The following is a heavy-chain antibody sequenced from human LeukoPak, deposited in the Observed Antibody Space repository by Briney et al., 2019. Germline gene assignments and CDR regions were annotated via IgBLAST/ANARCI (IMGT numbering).Heavy chain of an antibody. V-gene: IGHV5-51*01. Sequence: GESLKISCKGSGYSFTSYWIGWVSQMPGKGLEWMGIIYHGDSNTRYSPSFQGQVTISADTSINPASLQWSCLTASDTAMYYCAKRDLCSGYGITSFGTMEYGMDVWGQGTTCTVS. D-gene: IGHD3-3*01. J-gene: IGHJ6*02. CDR2: IYHGDSNT. CDR3: AKRDLCSGYGITSFGTMEYGMDV. CDR1: GYSFTSYW.